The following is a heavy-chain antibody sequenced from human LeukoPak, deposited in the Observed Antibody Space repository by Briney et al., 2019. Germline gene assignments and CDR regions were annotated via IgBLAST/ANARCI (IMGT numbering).Heavy chain of an antibody. CDR2: ISAYNGNT. CDR1: GYTFTSYG. D-gene: IGHD6-13*01. V-gene: IGHV1-18*01. CDR3: AKEAKPITTAGTGFDY. J-gene: IGHJ4*02. Sequence: ASVKVSCKASGYTFTSYGISWVRQAPGQGLEWMGWISAYNGNTNYAQKLQGRVTMTTDTSTSTAYMELSRLRSDDTAVYYCAKEAKPITTAGTGFDYWGQGTLVTVSS.